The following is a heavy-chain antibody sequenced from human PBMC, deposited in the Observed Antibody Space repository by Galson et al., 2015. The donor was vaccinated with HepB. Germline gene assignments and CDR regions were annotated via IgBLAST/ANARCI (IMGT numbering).Heavy chain of an antibody. Sequence: PALVKPTQTLTLTCSFSGFSLTTSGVGVGWIRQSPGKALEWLAVTYWDDDERYSPSLKNRLTITKDTSKNQVVLTMTNMDPADTATYYCAHRDYYDSSGEYQTFNYWGQGILVTVSS. CDR2: TYWDDDE. D-gene: IGHD3-22*01. J-gene: IGHJ4*02. V-gene: IGHV2-5*02. CDR3: AHRDYYDSSGEYQTFNY. CDR1: GFSLTTSGVG.